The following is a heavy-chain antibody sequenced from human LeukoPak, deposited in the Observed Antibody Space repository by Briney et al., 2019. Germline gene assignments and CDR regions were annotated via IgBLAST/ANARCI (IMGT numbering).Heavy chain of an antibody. CDR2: IYYSGST. Sequence: PSETLSLTCTVSGGSISSGGYYWSWIHQHPGKGLEWIGYIYYSGSTYYNPSLKSRVTISVDTSKNQFSLKLSSETAADTAVYYCARSDFWSGYLIGFDYWGQGTLVTVSS. CDR1: GGSISSGGYY. V-gene: IGHV4-31*03. J-gene: IGHJ4*02. CDR3: ARSDFWSGYLIGFDY. D-gene: IGHD3-3*01.